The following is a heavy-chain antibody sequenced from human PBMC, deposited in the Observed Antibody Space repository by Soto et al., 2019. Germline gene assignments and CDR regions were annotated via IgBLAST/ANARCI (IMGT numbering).Heavy chain of an antibody. D-gene: IGHD6-13*01. V-gene: IGHV4-59*01. CDR3: ARRAAAERYYNYGMDV. CDR1: GGSISSYY. CDR2: IYYSGNT. Sequence: QVQLQDSGPGLVKLSETLSLTCTVYGGSISSYYWCWIRLTPGQGLVWIGYIYYSGNTNYNPSLQTRVTISVDTSKHQFVLKLNSVTAADTAVSYCARRAAAERYYNYGMDVWGQGTTVTVAS. J-gene: IGHJ6*02.